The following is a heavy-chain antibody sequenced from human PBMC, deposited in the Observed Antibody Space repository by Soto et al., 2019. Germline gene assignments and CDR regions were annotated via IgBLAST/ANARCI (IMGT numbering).Heavy chain of an antibody. CDR2: ILYSGDT. J-gene: IGHJ6*02. Sequence: SETLSLTCSVSSGSISTNSYLWGWIRQPPGKGLEWIGAILYSGDTYYSESLKSRVTMSVDTAKNQFSLKLNSVTAADTAVYYCARQGRNTKIVILRHYATDFWGQGTAVTVSS. CDR1: SGSISTNSYL. V-gene: IGHV4-39*01. D-gene: IGHD3-22*01. CDR3: ARQGRNTKIVILRHYATDF.